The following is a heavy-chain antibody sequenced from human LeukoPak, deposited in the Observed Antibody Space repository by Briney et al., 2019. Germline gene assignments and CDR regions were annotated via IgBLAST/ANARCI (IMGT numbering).Heavy chain of an antibody. V-gene: IGHV3-74*01. CDR2: INSDGTST. Sequence: GSLRLSCAARGFSLSTHRMHWVRQAPGKGLVWVSRINSDGTSTTYADSVKGRFAISRDNAKNTLYLQMNSLRAEDTAVYFCARDAGTWGYGYYFDYWGQGTLVTASS. J-gene: IGHJ4*02. CDR1: GFSLSTHR. CDR3: ARDAGTWGYGYYFDY. D-gene: IGHD7-27*01.